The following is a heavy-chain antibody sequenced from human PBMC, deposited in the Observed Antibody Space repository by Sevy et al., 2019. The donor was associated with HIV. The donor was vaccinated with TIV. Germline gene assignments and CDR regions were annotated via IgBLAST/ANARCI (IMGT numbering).Heavy chain of an antibody. V-gene: IGHV3-23*01. D-gene: IGHD3-16*02. CDR3: AKDFAMITFGGVFGPFDY. CDR1: GFTFSSYA. CDR2: ISGSGGST. J-gene: IGHJ4*02. Sequence: GESLKISCAASGFTFSSYAMSWVRQAPGKGLEWVSAISGSGGSTYYADSVKGRFTISRDNSKNTLYLQMNSLRAEDTAVYYGAKDFAMITFGGVFGPFDYWGQGTLVTVSS.